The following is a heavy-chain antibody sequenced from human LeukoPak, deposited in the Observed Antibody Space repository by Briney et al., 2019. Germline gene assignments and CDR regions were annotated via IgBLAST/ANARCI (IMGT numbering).Heavy chain of an antibody. CDR1: GYSISSDKY. D-gene: IGHD6-19*01. J-gene: IGHJ5*02. Sequence: SETLSLTCEVSGYSISSDKYWGWIRQPPGKGLEWMGSIYHTGSTYYNPSLKSRVSISVDTSKNQFSLKFTSVTAADTAVYYCARSHSGWQGHNNWFDPWGQGTLVTVSS. CDR3: ARSHSGWQGHNNWFDP. CDR2: IYHTGST. V-gene: IGHV4-38-2*01.